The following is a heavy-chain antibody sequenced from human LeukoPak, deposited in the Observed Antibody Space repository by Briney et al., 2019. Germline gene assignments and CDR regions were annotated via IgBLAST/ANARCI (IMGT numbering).Heavy chain of an antibody. Sequence: GGSLRLSCAASGFTFSSYSTNWVRQAPGKGLEWVSSISNSSSYIYYADSVKGRFTISRDNAKNSLYLQMNSLRAEDTAVYYCARDRDYYGSGRYLAYWGQGTLVTVSS. V-gene: IGHV3-21*01. CDR1: GFTFSSYS. CDR3: ARDRDYYGSGRYLAY. J-gene: IGHJ4*02. D-gene: IGHD3-10*01. CDR2: ISNSSSYI.